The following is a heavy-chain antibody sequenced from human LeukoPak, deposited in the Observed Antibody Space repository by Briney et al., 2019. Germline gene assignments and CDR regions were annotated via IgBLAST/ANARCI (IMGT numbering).Heavy chain of an antibody. CDR1: GFTFSSYS. V-gene: IGHV3-21*01. Sequence: PGGSLRLSCAASGFTFSSYSMNWVRQAPGEGLEWVSSISSSSSYIYYADSVKGRFTISRDNAKNSLYLQMNSLRAEDTAVYYCARDQRGPYCGSTSCSGAYYYGMDVWGQGTTVTVSS. CDR3: ARDQRGPYCGSTSCSGAYYYGMDV. J-gene: IGHJ6*02. D-gene: IGHD2-2*01. CDR2: ISSSSSYI.